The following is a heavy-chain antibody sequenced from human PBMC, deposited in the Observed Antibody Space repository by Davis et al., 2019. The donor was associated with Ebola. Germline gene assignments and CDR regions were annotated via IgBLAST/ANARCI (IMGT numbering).Heavy chain of an antibody. D-gene: IGHD4-23*01. CDR1: GYSFTSYW. J-gene: IGHJ3*02. Sequence: PGGSLRLSCTGSGYSFTSYWIGWVRQMPGKGLEWMGIIYPGDSDTRYSPSFQGQVTISADKSISTAYLQWSSLKASDTAMYYCARPGVMRGPLKEGAFDIWGQGTMVTVSS. CDR2: IYPGDSDT. CDR3: ARPGVMRGPLKEGAFDI. V-gene: IGHV5-51*01.